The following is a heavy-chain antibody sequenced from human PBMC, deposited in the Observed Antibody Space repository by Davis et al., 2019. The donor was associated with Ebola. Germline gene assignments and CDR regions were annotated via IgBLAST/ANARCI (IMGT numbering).Heavy chain of an antibody. CDR2: IWYDGSNK. J-gene: IGHJ6*02. V-gene: IGHV3-33*06. Sequence: GSLRLSCAASGFTFSSYGMHWVRQAPGKGLEWVAVIWYDGSNKYYADSVKGRFTISRDNSKNTLYLQMNSLRAEDTAVYYCAKGLETGTTYYYYYYGMDVWGQGTTVTVSS. CDR3: AKGLETGTTYYYYYYGMDV. CDR1: GFTFSSYG. D-gene: IGHD1-7*01.